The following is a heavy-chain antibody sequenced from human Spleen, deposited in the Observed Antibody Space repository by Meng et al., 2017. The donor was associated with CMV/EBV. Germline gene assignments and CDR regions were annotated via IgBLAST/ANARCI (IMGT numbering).Heavy chain of an antibody. CDR3: AKYPRVGLTSPRGRDYYFDS. J-gene: IGHJ4*02. D-gene: IGHD3-10*01. CDR1: FINYT. CDR2: IDHSGNR. V-gene: IGHV4-34*01. Sequence: FINYTCNRLRQPPGKAPEWVAVIDHSGNRFYNPSLTSRVTISGETSNNQFSLKLTSVTAADTAVYYCAKYPRVGLTSPRGRDYYFDSWGQGTLVTVSS.